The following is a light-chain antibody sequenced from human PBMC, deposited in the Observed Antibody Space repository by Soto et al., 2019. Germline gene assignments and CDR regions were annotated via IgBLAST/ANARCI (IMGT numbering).Light chain of an antibody. V-gene: IGKV3D-15*03. CDR2: GAS. CDR1: QSVGSG. CDR3: QEYGCPLS. Sequence: DIVMTQSPSTLSVSPGARATISCRASQSVGSGLVWYRQKPGPAPRLLIYGASIMATGVPYRFSGSGSGTDFPLTISLLAQEFAADYCFQEYGCPLSFGQGTRLEIK. J-gene: IGKJ5*01.